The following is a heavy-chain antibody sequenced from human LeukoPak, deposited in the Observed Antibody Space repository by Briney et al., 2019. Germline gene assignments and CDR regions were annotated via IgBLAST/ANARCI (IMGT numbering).Heavy chain of an antibody. V-gene: IGHV3-21*01. CDR1: GFTFSSYS. D-gene: IGHD3-22*01. CDR2: ISSSSSYT. J-gene: IGHJ6*03. CDR3: ARGGYDSSGYYGYYYYYYMDV. Sequence: GGSLRLSCAASGFTFSSYSMNWVRQAPGKGLEWVSSISSSSSYTYYADSVKGRFTISRDNAKNSLYLQMNSLRAEDTAVYYCARGGYDSSGYYGYYYYYYMDVWGKGTTVTVSS.